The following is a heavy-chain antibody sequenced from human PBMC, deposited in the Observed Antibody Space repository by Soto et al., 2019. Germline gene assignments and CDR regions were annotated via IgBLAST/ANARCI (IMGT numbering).Heavy chain of an antibody. CDR3: ARLVADPYYYYYGLDV. J-gene: IGHJ6*02. CDR1: GFSLITGRMG. V-gene: IGHV2-26*01. CDR2: IFSNAER. Sequence: QVTLKESGPVLVKATETLTLTCTVSGFSLITGRMGVSWIRQPPGKALEWLAHIFSNAERSYNSSLQTRLTISYDTSKGQVVLTMTDVGPLDTATYYCARLVADPYYYYYGLDVWGPGTTVTVSS.